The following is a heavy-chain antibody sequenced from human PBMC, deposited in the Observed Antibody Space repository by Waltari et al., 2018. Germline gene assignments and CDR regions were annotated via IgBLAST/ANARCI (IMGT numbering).Heavy chain of an antibody. CDR1: GYTFTGYY. CDR3: ARDGRGWQLPPGNWFDP. J-gene: IGHJ5*02. V-gene: IGHV1-2*02. CDR2: FNPNGGGT. D-gene: IGHD2-15*01. Sequence: QVQLVQSGAEVKKPGASVKVSCKASGYTFTGYYMHWVRQAPGQGLEWMGWFNPNGGGTNYAREFQGRVTMTRDTSISTADMERSRLGADGTAVQYGARDGRGWQLPPGNWFDPGRQVTLVTVSS.